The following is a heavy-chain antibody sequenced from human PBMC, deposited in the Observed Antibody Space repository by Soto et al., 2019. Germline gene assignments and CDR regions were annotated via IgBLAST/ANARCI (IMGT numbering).Heavy chain of an antibody. D-gene: IGHD3-3*01. Sequence: GGSLRLSCAASGFTFSSYGMHWVRQAPGKGLEWVAVIWYDGSNKYYADSVKGRFTISRDNSKNTLYLQMNSLRAEDTAVYYCARELGSAYYDFWSGPDGPIYGMDVWGQGTKVTV. V-gene: IGHV3-33*01. CDR2: IWYDGSNK. CDR1: GFTFSSYG. CDR3: ARELGSAYYDFWSGPDGPIYGMDV. J-gene: IGHJ6*02.